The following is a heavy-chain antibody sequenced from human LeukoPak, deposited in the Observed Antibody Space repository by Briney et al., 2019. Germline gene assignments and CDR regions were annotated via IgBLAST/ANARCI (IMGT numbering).Heavy chain of an antibody. Sequence: GSLRLSCAASGFTFSSYWMSWVRQAPGKGLEWVANIKQDGSEKYYVDSVKGRFTISRDNAKNSLYLQMNSLRAEDTAVYYCASGVVVPAALYNYWGQGTLVTVSS. V-gene: IGHV3-7*01. CDR2: IKQDGSEK. J-gene: IGHJ4*02. CDR1: GFTFSSYW. D-gene: IGHD2-2*01. CDR3: ASGVVVPAALYNY.